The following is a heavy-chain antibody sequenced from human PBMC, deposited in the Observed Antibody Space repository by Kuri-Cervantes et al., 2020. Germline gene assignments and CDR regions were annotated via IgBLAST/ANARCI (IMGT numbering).Heavy chain of an antibody. CDR2: ISSSSSYI. Sequence: LSLTCAASGFTFSNYSMNWVRQAPGKGLEWVSSISSSSSYIYYADSVKGRFTISRDNAKNSLYLQMNSLRAEDTAVYYCARGHYYYGMDVWGQGTTVTVSS. J-gene: IGHJ6*02. CDR3: ARGHYYYGMDV. V-gene: IGHV3-21*01. CDR1: GFTFSNYS.